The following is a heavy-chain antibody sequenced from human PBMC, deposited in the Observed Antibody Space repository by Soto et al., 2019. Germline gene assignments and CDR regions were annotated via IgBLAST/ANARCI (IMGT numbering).Heavy chain of an antibody. V-gene: IGHV3-48*04. J-gene: IGHJ6*03. CDR1: GFTFTSYA. CDR3: ARVPGSSSTSYYYYYYMDV. CDR2: ISSSGSTI. D-gene: IGHD2-2*01. Sequence: GGSLRLSCVASGFTFTSYAMTWVRQAPGKGLEWVSYISSSGSTIYYADSVKGRFTISRDNAKNSLYLQMNSLRAEDSAVYYCARVPGSSSTSYYYYYYMDVWGKGTTVTVSS.